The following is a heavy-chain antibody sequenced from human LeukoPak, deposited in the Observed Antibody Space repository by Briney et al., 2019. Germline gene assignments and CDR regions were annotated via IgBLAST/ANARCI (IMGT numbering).Heavy chain of an antibody. V-gene: IGHV1-2*02. Sequence: ASVTVSCKASGYTFTVYYMHWVRQAPGQGLEWMGWINPNSGGTNYAQKFQGRVTMTRDTSISTAYMELSRLRSDDTAVYYCARVIGQQQLPNWFDPWGQGTLVTVSS. CDR1: GYTFTVYY. CDR2: INPNSGGT. CDR3: ARVIGQQQLPNWFDP. D-gene: IGHD6-13*01. J-gene: IGHJ5*02.